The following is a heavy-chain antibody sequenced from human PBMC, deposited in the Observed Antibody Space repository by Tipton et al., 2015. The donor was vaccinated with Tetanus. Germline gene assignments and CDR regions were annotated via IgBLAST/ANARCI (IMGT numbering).Heavy chain of an antibody. J-gene: IGHJ4*02. V-gene: IGHV4-61*01. Sequence: TLSLTCTVSGGSVNSGTYYWSWIRQPPGKGLEWIGEINHSGSTNYNPSLKSRVTISVDTSKNQFSLKLSSVTAADTAVYYCARAGGGSWGNFDYWGQGTLVTVSS. CDR1: GGSVNSGTYY. CDR2: INHSGST. D-gene: IGHD6-13*01. CDR3: ARAGGGSWGNFDY.